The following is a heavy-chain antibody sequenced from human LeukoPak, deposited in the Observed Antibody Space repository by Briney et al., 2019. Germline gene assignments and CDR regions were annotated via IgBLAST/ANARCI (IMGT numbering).Heavy chain of an antibody. CDR1: GYTFTSYY. D-gene: IGHD2-2*01. CDR3: ARGEGYCSSTSCTGGYYFDY. CDR2: INPSGGST. J-gene: IGHJ4*02. Sequence: GASVKVSCKASGYTFTSYYMHWVRQAPGQGLEWMGIINPSGGSTSYAQKFQGRVTMTGDTSTSTVYMELSSLRSEDTAVYYCARGEGYCSSTSCTGGYYFDYWGQGTLVTVSS. V-gene: IGHV1-46*01.